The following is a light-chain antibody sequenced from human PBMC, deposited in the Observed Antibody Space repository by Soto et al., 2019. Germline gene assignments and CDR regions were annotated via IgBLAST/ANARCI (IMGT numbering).Light chain of an antibody. J-gene: IGLJ3*02. CDR3: FSYAGSRTWV. V-gene: IGLV2-23*01. Sequence: QSALTQPASVSGSPGQSITISCTGSISDFGSYNLVSWYQQHPGKVPKLIIYEATKRPSGISNRFSGSKSGYMASLTISGLQAEDGADYYCFSYAGSRTWVFGGGTKLIVL. CDR1: ISDFGSYNL. CDR2: EAT.